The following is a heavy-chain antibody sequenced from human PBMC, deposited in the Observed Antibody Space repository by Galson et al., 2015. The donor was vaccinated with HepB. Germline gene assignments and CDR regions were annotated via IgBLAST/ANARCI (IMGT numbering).Heavy chain of an antibody. CDR3: ARDRGRGGSYDGLWFDP. Sequence: SLRLSCAASGFTFSSYDMHWVRQATGKGLEWVSAIGTAGDTYYPGSVKGRFTISRENAKNSLYLQMNSLRAGDTAVYYCARDRGRGGSYDGLWFDPWGQGTLVTVSS. J-gene: IGHJ5*02. D-gene: IGHD1-26*01. CDR2: IGTAGDT. CDR1: GFTFSSYD. V-gene: IGHV3-13*01.